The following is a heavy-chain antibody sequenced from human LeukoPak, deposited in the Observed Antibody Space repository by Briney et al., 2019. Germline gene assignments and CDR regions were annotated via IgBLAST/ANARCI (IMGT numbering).Heavy chain of an antibody. CDR1: GGSISNYY. Sequence: SETLSLTCTVSGGSISNYYWTWIRQPPGKGLEWIAFIYYNGNAHYNPSLKSRVTISVDMSKNQFSLRVTPVTAADTAVYYCARHSDSVPHYFDFWGQGTLVTVSS. CDR3: ARHSDSVPHYFDF. J-gene: IGHJ4*02. V-gene: IGHV4-59*08. D-gene: IGHD3-10*02. CDR2: IYYNGNA.